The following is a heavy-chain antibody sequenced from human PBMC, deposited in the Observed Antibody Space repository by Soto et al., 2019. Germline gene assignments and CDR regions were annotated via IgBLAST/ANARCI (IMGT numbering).Heavy chain of an antibody. Sequence: QVQLVESGGGLVKPGGSLRLSCAASGFTFSDYYMGWIRQAPGKGLEWVSDISSSSSYTNYADSEKGRFTISRDNAKNSLYLQMNSLRAENTAVYYCARDIRGDGGSYYFDYGGQGTLVTVSS. CDR3: ARDIRGDGGSYYFDY. CDR1: GFTFSDYY. J-gene: IGHJ4*02. D-gene: IGHD3-10*01. CDR2: ISSSSSYT. V-gene: IGHV3-11*06.